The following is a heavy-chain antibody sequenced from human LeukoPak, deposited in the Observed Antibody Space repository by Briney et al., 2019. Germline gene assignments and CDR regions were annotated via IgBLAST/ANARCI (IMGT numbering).Heavy chain of an antibody. CDR3: AREGQQPDLYYYYYYGMDV. CDR1: GFTVSSNY. D-gene: IGHD6-13*01. V-gene: IGHV3-53*01. Sequence: GGSLRLSCAASGFTVSSNYMSWVRQAPGKGLEWVSVIYSGGSTYYADSVKGRFTISRDNSKNTLYLQMNSLRAEDTAVYYCAREGQQPDLYYYYYYGMDVWGQGTTVTVSS. CDR2: IYSGGST. J-gene: IGHJ6*02.